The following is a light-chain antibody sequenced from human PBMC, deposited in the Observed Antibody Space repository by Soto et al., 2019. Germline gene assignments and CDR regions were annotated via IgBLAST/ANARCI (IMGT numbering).Light chain of an antibody. J-gene: IGKJ1*01. CDR1: QSVSSTY. CDR2: GAF. V-gene: IGKV3-20*01. Sequence: EIVLTQSPGTLYLSPGETATLSCRARQSVSSTYVAWYQQKPGQAPRLLIYGAFSRASGTPDRFSGRGSGTDFTLTIRRLEPEDFAVYYCQHYGASPAWTFGQGTKVDIK. CDR3: QHYGASPAWT.